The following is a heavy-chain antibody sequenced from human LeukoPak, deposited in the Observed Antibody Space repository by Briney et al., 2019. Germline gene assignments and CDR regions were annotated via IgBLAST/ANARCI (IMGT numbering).Heavy chain of an antibody. CDR1: GFTFSSYS. Sequence: GGSLRLSCAASGFTFSSYSMNWVRQAPGKGLEWVSSISSSSSHIYYADSVKGRFTISRDNAKNSLYLQMNSLRAEDTAVYYCARGQRPDIVVIPAAYWGQGTLVTVSS. CDR2: ISSSSSHI. D-gene: IGHD2-2*01. J-gene: IGHJ4*02. V-gene: IGHV3-21*01. CDR3: ARGQRPDIVVIPAAY.